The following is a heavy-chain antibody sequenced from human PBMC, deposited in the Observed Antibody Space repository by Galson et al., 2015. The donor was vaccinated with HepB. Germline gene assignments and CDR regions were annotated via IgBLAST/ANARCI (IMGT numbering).Heavy chain of an antibody. J-gene: IGHJ5*02. D-gene: IGHD3-10*01. CDR3: ARARGMGNWFDP. Sequence: VKVSCKASGGTFSSYAISWVQQAPGQGLEWMGGIIPIFGTANYAQKFQGRVTITADESTSTAYMELSSLRSEDTAVYYCARARGMGNWFDPWGQGTLVTVSS. CDR1: GGTFSSYA. CDR2: IIPIFGTA. V-gene: IGHV1-69*01.